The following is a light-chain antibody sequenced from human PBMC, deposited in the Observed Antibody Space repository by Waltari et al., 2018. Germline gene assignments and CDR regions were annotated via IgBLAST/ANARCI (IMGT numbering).Light chain of an antibody. CDR2: DNN. CDR1: SSNIGNND. Sequence: QSVLTQPPSVSAAPGQRVTISCSGGSSNIGNNDVSWYQQFPGTDPKLLITDNNKRPFGIPDRFSGSKSGTSATLGITGLQTGDEADYYCATWDSRLSVVVFGGGTKVTVL. CDR3: ATWDSRLSVVV. V-gene: IGLV1-51*01. J-gene: IGLJ3*02.